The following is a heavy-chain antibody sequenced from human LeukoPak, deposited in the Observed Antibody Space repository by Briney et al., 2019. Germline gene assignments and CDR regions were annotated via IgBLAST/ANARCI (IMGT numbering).Heavy chain of an antibody. V-gene: IGHV3-74*01. CDR1: GFTFSSYV. CDR2: ISHDGTTT. J-gene: IGHJ5*01. CDR3: TRDQDWILFDW. Sequence: GGSLRLSCAASGFTFSSYVMHWVRQVPGQGLVWVLRISHDGTTTSYADSVKGRFTISRDNAKNTLYLQMDSLRAGDTALYYCTRDQDWILFDWWGQGTLVTVSS. D-gene: IGHD1-1*01.